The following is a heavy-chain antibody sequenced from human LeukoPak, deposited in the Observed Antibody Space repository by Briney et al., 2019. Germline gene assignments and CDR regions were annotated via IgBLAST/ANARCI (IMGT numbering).Heavy chain of an antibody. CDR1: GGSINSYY. J-gene: IGHJ4*02. D-gene: IGHD5-18*01. CDR2: IYYSGST. Sequence: PSETLSLTCTVSGGSINSYYWSWIRQPPGKGLEWIGYIYYSGSTNYNPSLKSRVTISRDTSKNQFSLKLRSVTAADTAVYYCAREQYSYGYIDYWGQGTLVTVSS. V-gene: IGHV4-59*01. CDR3: AREQYSYGYIDY.